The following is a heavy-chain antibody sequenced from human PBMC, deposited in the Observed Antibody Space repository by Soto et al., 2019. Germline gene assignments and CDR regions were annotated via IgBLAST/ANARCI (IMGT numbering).Heavy chain of an antibody. CDR2: IYPGDSDT. CDR3: ARHLISSGYYNWFDP. CDR1: GYSFTSYW. V-gene: IGHV5-51*01. J-gene: IGHJ5*02. Sequence: GESLKISCKGSGYSFTSYWIGWVRQMPGKGLEWMGIIYPGDSDTRYSPSFQGQVTISADKSISTAYLQWSSLKASDTAMYYCARHLISSGYYNWFDPWGQGTLVTVSS. D-gene: IGHD3-22*01.